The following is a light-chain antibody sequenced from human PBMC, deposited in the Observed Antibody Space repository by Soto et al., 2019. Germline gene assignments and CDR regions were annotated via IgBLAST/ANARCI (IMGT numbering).Light chain of an antibody. CDR2: GAS. J-gene: IGKJ1*01. V-gene: IGKV3-15*01. CDR1: QSVSSN. Sequence: IGLTQSPATLSVYPWERATLSCRASQSVSSNLAWYQQKPGQAPRLLIYGASTRATGIPARFSGSGSGTEFTLTISSLQSEDFAVYYCQQYNNWSPSFGQGIKVDIK. CDR3: QQYNNWSPS.